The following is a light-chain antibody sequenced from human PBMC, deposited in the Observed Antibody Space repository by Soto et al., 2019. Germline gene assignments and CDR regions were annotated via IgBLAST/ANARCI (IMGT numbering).Light chain of an antibody. CDR3: QQRTNSPPVT. Sequence: EIVLTQSPATLSLSLGETATLSCRASQSVGSYLAWYQQKPGQAPRLLIYDASTRATGIPARFSGSGSGTEFTLTIRSLEPEDLAVYYCQQRTNSPPVTFGGGTKVEIK. CDR1: QSVGSY. V-gene: IGKV3-11*01. J-gene: IGKJ4*01. CDR2: DAS.